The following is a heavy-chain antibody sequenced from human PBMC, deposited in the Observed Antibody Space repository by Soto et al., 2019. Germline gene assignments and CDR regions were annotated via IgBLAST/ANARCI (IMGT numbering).Heavy chain of an antibody. CDR3: ARDKARYYYGSGSSTLFHY. CDR1: GGSISSSSYY. V-gene: IGHV4-39*07. J-gene: IGHJ4*02. Sequence: SETLSLTCTVPGGSISSSSYYWGWIRQPPGKGLEWIGSIYYSGSTYYNPSLKSRVTISVDKSKNQFSLKLSSVTAADTAVYYCARDKARYYYGSGSSTLFHYWGQGTLVTVSS. CDR2: IYYSGST. D-gene: IGHD3-10*01.